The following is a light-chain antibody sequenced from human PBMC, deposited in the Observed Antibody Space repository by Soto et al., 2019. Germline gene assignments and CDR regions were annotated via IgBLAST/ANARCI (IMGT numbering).Light chain of an antibody. Sequence: DIQMTQSPSSLSASVGDRVTITCRASQGISNYLAWYQQQPGKVPKLLIYVASTLQSGVPYRFSGSGSGTDFPLTISSLQPEDVATYYCQQYNSAPWTFGQGTKVEIK. CDR2: VAS. CDR1: QGISNY. CDR3: QQYNSAPWT. J-gene: IGKJ1*01. V-gene: IGKV1-27*01.